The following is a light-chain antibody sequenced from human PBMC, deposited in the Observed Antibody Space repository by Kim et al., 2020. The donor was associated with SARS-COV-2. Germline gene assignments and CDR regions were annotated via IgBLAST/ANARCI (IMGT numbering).Light chain of an antibody. CDR1: KLGDKY. V-gene: IGLV3-1*01. CDR3: QAWDSRGV. CDR2: QDS. Sequence: SYELTQPPSVSVSPGQTASITCPGDKLGDKYACWYQQKPGQSPVLVIYQDSKRPSGIPERFSGSNSGNTATLTISGTQAMDEADYYCQAWDSRGVFGTGT. J-gene: IGLJ1*01.